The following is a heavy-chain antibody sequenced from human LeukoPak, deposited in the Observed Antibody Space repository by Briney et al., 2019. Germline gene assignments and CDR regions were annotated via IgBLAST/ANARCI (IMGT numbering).Heavy chain of an antibody. D-gene: IGHD3-10*01. J-gene: IGHJ3*02. V-gene: IGHV4-39*07. CDR3: ARLLSGWDYGELLWFGELPNRPDNAFDI. CDR1: GGSISSSSYY. CDR2: IYYSGST. Sequence: SETLSLTCTVSGGSISSSSYYWGWIRQPPGKGLEWIGSIYYSGSTYYNPSLKSRVTISVDTSKNQFSLKLSSVTAADTAVYYCARLLSGWDYGELLWFGELPNRPDNAFDIWGQGTMVTVSS.